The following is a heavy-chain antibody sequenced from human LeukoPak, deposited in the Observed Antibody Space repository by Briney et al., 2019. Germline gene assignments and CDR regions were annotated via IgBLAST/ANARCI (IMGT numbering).Heavy chain of an antibody. Sequence: SETLSLTCTVSGGSISSYYWTWIRQPPGKGLEWIAYIHSSGSTNYNPSLKSRVIISVDTSRSQLSLKLSSVTAADTAVYYCARIEGDNSLDYWGQGTLVTVSS. J-gene: IGHJ4*02. CDR1: GGSISSYY. CDR3: ARIEGDNSLDY. V-gene: IGHV4-59*01. CDR2: IHSSGST. D-gene: IGHD3-16*01.